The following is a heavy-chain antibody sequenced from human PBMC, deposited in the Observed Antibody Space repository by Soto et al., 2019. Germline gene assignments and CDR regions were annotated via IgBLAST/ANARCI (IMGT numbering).Heavy chain of an antibody. D-gene: IGHD6-13*01. CDR1: GGSISSSRSY. CDR2: IFYAGNT. Sequence: QLQLQESGPGLVKPSETLSLTCNVSGGSISSSRSYWAWFRQPPGKELEWIANIFYAGNTYYNPSRRSRGTVSVDTSKNQFSLKLDSVTAADTAVYYCARQAAAPGIDLWFDPWGQGTLGTVSS. J-gene: IGHJ5*02. CDR3: ARQAAAPGIDLWFDP. V-gene: IGHV4-39*01.